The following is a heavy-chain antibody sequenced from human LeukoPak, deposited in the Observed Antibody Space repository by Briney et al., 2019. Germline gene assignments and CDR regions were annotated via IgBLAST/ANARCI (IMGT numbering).Heavy chain of an antibody. CDR1: GGTFSSYA. V-gene: IGHV1-69*13. CDR2: IIPIFGTA. J-gene: IGHJ6*02. CDR3: VSSIGGWSSENYYYYYGMGV. Sequence: SVKVSCKASGGTFSSYAISWVRQAPGQGLEWMGGIIPIFGTANYAQKFQGRVTITADESTGTAYMELSSLRSEDTAVYYCVSSIGGWSSENYYYYYGMGVWGQGTTVTVSS. D-gene: IGHD2-15*01.